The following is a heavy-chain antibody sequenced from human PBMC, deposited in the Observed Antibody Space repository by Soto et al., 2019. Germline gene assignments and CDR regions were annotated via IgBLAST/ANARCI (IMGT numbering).Heavy chain of an antibody. CDR1: GGSISSYY. CDR3: ARIPSGDPIDY. Sequence: PSETLSLTCTVSGGSISSYYWSWIRQPPGKGLEWLGYIYYSGSTNYNPSLKSRVTISVDTSKNQFSLKLSSVTAADTAVYYCARIPSGDPIDYWGQGTLVTVSS. D-gene: IGHD2-21*02. J-gene: IGHJ4*02. CDR2: IYYSGST. V-gene: IGHV4-59*01.